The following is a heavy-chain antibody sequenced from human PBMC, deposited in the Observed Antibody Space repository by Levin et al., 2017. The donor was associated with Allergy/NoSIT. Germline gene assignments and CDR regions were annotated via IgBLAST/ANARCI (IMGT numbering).Heavy chain of an antibody. V-gene: IGHV4-39*07. D-gene: IGHD1-26*01. CDR2: IYYSGST. CDR1: GGSISSSSYY. CDR3: ARGSGSSDAFDI. J-gene: IGHJ3*02. Sequence: NTSETLSLTCTVSGGSISSSSYYWGWIRQPPGTGLEWIGSIYYSGSTYYNPSLKSRVTISVDTSKNQFSLKLSSVTAADTAVYYCARGSGSSDAFDIWGQGTMVTVSS.